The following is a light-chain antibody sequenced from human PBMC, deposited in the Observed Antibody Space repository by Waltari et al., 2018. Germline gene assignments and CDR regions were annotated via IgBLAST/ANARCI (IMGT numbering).Light chain of an antibody. V-gene: IGKV1-5*03. J-gene: IGKJ4*01. CDR3: QQYNSNSPT. Sequence: DIQMTQSPSILPASIGDRVTITCRASPTIITWLAWYQQKPGKAPKLLIYKASSLESGVPSRFSGSGSGTEFTLTVSSLQPDDFATYYCQQYNSNSPTFGGGTKLEIK. CDR2: KAS. CDR1: PTIITW.